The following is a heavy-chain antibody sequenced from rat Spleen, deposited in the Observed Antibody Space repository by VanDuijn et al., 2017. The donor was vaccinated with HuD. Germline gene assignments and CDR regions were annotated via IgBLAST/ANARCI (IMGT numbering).Heavy chain of an antibody. CDR1: GFIFRNYD. Sequence: EVHLVESGGGLVRPGGSLKVSCEASGFIFRNYDMVWVRQAPTKGLEWVAAISPSGGTTYYRDSVKGRFTVSRDNAKSTLYLQMDSLRSEDTATYYCGRTSLQWFRMDASGQGTSLTVSS. V-gene: IGHV5-25*01. CDR3: GRTSLQWFRMDA. J-gene: IGHJ4*01. CDR2: ISPSGGTT. D-gene: IGHD1-1*01.